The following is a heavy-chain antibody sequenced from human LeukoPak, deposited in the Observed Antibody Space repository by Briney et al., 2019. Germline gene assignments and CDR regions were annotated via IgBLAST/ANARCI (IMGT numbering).Heavy chain of an antibody. CDR1: GGSLSGAY. D-gene: IGHD3-9*01. CDR3: ARGPVRLARPYDF. V-gene: IGHV4-34*01. J-gene: IGHJ4*02. CDR2: INHTGST. Sequence: SETLSLTCTVQGGSLSGAYWTWIRQPPGKGLEWIGEINHTGSTNYNPSFKSRITMSADTPKNQFSLNLTSVTAADTALYYCARGPVRLARPYDFWGQGTLVTVSS.